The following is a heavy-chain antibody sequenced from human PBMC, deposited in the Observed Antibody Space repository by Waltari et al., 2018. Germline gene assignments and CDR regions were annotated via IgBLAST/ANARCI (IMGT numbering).Heavy chain of an antibody. Sequence: QVQLVQSGAEVKKPGASVKVSCKASGYTFTGYYMHWVRQAPGQGLGWRGWINPNSGGTNYAQKFQGRVTMARDTSISTADMELGRLRSDDTAVYYWARDKYRGSGWSRTDAFDIWGQGTMVTVSS. V-gene: IGHV1-2*02. D-gene: IGHD6-19*01. J-gene: IGHJ3*02. CDR3: ARDKYRGSGWSRTDAFDI. CDR2: INPNSGGT. CDR1: GYTFTGYY.